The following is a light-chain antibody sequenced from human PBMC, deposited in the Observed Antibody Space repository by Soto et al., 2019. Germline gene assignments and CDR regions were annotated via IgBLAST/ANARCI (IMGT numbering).Light chain of an antibody. CDR1: TSNIGNNY. CDR3: VTWDSSLSGYV. V-gene: IGLV1-51*02. Sequence: QSVLTQPPSVYAAPGQKVTISCSGSTSNIGNNYVSWFQQLPGTAPKLLIYENDKRPSGIPDRFSCSTSGTSATLGITGLQTGDEADYYCVTWDSSLSGYVFATGTKLTVL. CDR2: END. J-gene: IGLJ1*01.